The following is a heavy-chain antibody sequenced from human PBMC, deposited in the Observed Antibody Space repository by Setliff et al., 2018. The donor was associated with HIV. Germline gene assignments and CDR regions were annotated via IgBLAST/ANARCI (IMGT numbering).Heavy chain of an antibody. CDR1: GGSFSGYY. Sequence: SETLSLTCAVYGGSFSGYYWNWVRQPPGKGLEWIGEINVIRTTDYNPSLKSRVTISLDTSKNQFSLKLTSVTAADTAVYYCARGRHCNGGACYPQYYYYYHYMGVRGKGTTVTVSS. CDR2: INVIRTT. J-gene: IGHJ6*03. V-gene: IGHV4-34*01. D-gene: IGHD2-15*01. CDR3: ARGRHCNGGACYPQYYYYYHYMGV.